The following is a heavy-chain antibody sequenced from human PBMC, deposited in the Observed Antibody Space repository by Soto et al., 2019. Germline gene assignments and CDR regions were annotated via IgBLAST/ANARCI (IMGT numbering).Heavy chain of an antibody. CDR3: TIEGAYPGPDFDY. Sequence: PGGSLRLSCAASGFTFSDRYMDWVHQAPGKGLEWVGRTKNKANSYTTEYAASVKGRFTISRDYSRDSVYLQMNSLKTDDTAVYYCTIEGAYPGPDFDYWGQGTLVTVSS. D-gene: IGHD3-16*01. J-gene: IGHJ4*02. V-gene: IGHV3-72*01. CDR2: TKNKANSYTT. CDR1: GFTFSDRY.